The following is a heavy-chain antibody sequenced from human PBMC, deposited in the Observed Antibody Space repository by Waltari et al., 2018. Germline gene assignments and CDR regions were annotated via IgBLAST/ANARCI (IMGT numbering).Heavy chain of an antibody. Sequence: EVLFLESGGGLVQPGGSLRLSCAASGFTFSSHAITWVRQNPGKGLEWVSGITGSGSRTYYADSVKGRFTISRDNSKNTLFLQMNSLRAEDTAVYYCGTCEGAGYHVDYFDYWGQGTLVTVSS. CDR1: GFTFSSHA. J-gene: IGHJ4*02. D-gene: IGHD3-9*01. CDR3: GTCEGAGYHVDYFDY. CDR2: ITGSGSRT. V-gene: IGHV3-23*01.